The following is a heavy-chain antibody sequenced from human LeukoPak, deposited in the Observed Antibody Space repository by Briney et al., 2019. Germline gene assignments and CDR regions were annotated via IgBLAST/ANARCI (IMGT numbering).Heavy chain of an antibody. V-gene: IGHV4-4*07. CDR3: ARGGSYGFDY. J-gene: IGHJ4*02. Sequence: SETLSLTCTVSSGSISNYYWSWIRQPAGKGLEWIGRIHPSGSANYNPSLKSRVTMSVDTSKNQFSLKLSSVTAADTAVYYCARGGSYGFDYWGQGTLVTVSS. D-gene: IGHD1-26*01. CDR1: SGSISNYY. CDR2: IHPSGSA.